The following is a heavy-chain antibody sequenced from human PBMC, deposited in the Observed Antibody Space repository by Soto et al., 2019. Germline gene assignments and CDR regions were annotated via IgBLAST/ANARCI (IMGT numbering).Heavy chain of an antibody. CDR2: IYTSGST. CDR3: ARDPGLGLGSGGSCYHNWFDP. D-gene: IGHD2-15*01. V-gene: IGHV4-4*07. J-gene: IGHJ5*02. Sequence: PSETLSLTCTVSGGSISSYYWSWIRQPAGKGLEWIGRIYTSGSTNYNPSLNSRVTMSLDTSKNQFSLKLSSVTAADTAVYYCARDPGLGLGSGGSCYHNWFDPWGQGTLVTVAS. CDR1: GGSISSYY.